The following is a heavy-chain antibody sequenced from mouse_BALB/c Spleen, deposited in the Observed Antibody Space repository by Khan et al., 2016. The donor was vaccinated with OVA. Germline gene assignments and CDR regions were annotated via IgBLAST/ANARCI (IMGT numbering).Heavy chain of an antibody. Sequence: VQLQESGAELVRPGALVKLSCKASGFNIEDYSMNWVKQRPEQGLEWIGWIDPENGDTIYDPKFQGKATVPADTSSNTAYLQLSSLTSEDTAVYYCARSGYGNYGFAYWGQGTLVTVSA. CDR1: GFNIEDYS. CDR2: IDPENGDT. J-gene: IGHJ3*01. D-gene: IGHD2-1*01. CDR3: ARSGYGNYGFAY. V-gene: IGHV14-1*02.